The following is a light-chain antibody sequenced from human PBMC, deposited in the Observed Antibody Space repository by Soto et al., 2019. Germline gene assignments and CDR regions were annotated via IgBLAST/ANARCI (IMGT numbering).Light chain of an antibody. CDR1: SSDVGSYNY. Sequence: QSALIQPASVSGSPGQSITISCTGSSSDVGSYNYVSWYQQHPGKAPKVLIYEVSNRPSGVSNRFSASKSGNTASLTISGLQAEYEADYYCSSYTSDSPLDVFGNGTKGTV. CDR3: SSYTSDSPLDV. J-gene: IGLJ1*01. V-gene: IGLV2-14*01. CDR2: EVS.